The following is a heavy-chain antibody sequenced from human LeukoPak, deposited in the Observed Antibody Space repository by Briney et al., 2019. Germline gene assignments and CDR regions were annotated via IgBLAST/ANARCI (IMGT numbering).Heavy chain of an antibody. CDR3: ASRDGVAVAGTATGEGYYYYMGV. CDR1: GYTFTGYY. Sequence: ASVKVSCKASGYTFTGYYMHWVRQAPGQGLEWMGWINPNSGGTNYAQKFQGRVTMTRDTSISAAYMELSRLRSDDTAVYYCASRDGVAVAGTATGEGYYYYMGVWGKGTTVTVSS. D-gene: IGHD6-19*01. V-gene: IGHV1-2*02. J-gene: IGHJ6*03. CDR2: INPNSGGT.